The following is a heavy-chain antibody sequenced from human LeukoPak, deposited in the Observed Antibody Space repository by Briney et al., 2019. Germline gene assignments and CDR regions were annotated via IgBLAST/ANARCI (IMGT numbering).Heavy chain of an antibody. J-gene: IGHJ4*02. Sequence: ASVKVSYKASGYTFTTYYMHWVRQAPGQGLEWLGIINPSGGSTSYAQKFQGRVTMTRDTSTSTVYMELSSLRSDDTAVYYCARDGETTVVTPRYFDYWGQGTLVTVSS. D-gene: IGHD4-23*01. CDR1: GYTFTTYY. V-gene: IGHV1-46*01. CDR3: ARDGETTVVTPRYFDY. CDR2: INPSGGST.